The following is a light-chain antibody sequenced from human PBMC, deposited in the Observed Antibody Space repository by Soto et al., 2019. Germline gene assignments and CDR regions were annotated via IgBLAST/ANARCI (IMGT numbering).Light chain of an antibody. CDR2: KAS. CDR1: QSVSSW. J-gene: IGKJ4*01. V-gene: IGKV1-5*03. Sequence: DIQMTQSPSTLSASVGDRVTITCRASQSVSSWLAWYQQKPGKVPKLLIYKASTLQSGVPSRFSGSGSGTKFTLPISSLQPDDFAAYYCQQYKSNPLTFGGGTKVEIK. CDR3: QQYKSNPLT.